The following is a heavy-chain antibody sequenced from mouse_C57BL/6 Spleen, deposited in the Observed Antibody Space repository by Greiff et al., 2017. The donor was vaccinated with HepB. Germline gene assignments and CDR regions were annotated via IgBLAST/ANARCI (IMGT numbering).Heavy chain of an antibody. D-gene: IGHD3-2*02. J-gene: IGHJ3*01. Sequence: DVKLVESGGGLVQPGGSLSLSCAASGFTFTDYYMSWVRQPPGKALEWLGFIRNKANGYTTEYSASVKGRFTISRDNSQSILYLQMNALRAEDSATYYCARIGGQLKDPFAYWGQGTLVTVSA. CDR1: GFTFTDYY. CDR2: IRNKANGYTT. CDR3: ARIGGQLKDPFAY. V-gene: IGHV7-3*01.